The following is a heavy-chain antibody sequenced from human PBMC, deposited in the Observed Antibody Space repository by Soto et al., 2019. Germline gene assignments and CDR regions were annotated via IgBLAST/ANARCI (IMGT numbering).Heavy chain of an antibody. CDR1: GYTFTSYG. Sequence: ASVKVSCKASGYTFTSYGISWVRQAPGQGLEWMGWISAYNGNTNYAQKLQGRVTMTTDTSTSTAYMELRSLRSDDTAVYFCSRDLGGSYDSSGYCDAFDIWGQGTMVTVSS. D-gene: IGHD3-22*01. CDR2: ISAYNGNT. CDR3: SRDLGGSYDSSGYCDAFDI. J-gene: IGHJ3*02. V-gene: IGHV1-18*01.